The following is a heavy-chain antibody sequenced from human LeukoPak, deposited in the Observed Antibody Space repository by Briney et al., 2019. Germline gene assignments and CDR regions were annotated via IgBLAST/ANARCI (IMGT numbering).Heavy chain of an antibody. CDR3: AKGPLRGTAAAIDY. D-gene: IGHD2-2*01. CDR2: IWYDGRNK. J-gene: IGHJ4*02. V-gene: IGHV3-30*02. CDR1: GFTFSSYG. Sequence: PGGSLRLSCAASGFTFSSYGMHWVRQAPGKGLEWVAVIWYDGRNKHYPDSVKGRFTISRDISTDTLWLQMDSLRTEDTAVYYCAKGPLRGTAAAIDYWGQGTLVTVSS.